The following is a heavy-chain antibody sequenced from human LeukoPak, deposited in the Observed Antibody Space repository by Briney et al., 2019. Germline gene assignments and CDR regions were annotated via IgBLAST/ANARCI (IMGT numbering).Heavy chain of an antibody. CDR1: GFTFSTYG. Sequence: PGGSLRLYCAASGFTFSTYGMHWVRQAPGEGLEWVAFIRYDGSHKYYADSVKGRFTISRDDSKYTLYLQMNSLRVEDTAVYYCAKDLLRDRWFGESWGQGTLVTVSS. J-gene: IGHJ5*02. CDR3: AKDLLRDRWFGES. V-gene: IGHV3-30*02. CDR2: IRYDGSHK. D-gene: IGHD3-10*01.